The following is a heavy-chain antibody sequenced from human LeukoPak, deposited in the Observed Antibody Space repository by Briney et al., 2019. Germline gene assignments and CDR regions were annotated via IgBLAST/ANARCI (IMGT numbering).Heavy chain of an antibody. CDR1: GVSIGSHY. CDR2: VYNSGTT. J-gene: IGHJ4*02. V-gene: IGHV4-59*11. Sequence: SETLSLTCTVSGVSIGSHYWSWIRQSPGKGLEWIGCVYNSGTTVYNPSLTGRVTISVDTSKNQYSLNLRSVAAADAAVYYCARDAYWGQGILVTVSS. CDR3: ARDAY.